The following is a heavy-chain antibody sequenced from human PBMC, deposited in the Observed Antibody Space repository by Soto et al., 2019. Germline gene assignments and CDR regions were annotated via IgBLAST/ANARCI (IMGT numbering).Heavy chain of an antibody. CDR2: IIPIFGTA. CDR1: GGTFSSYA. V-gene: IGHV1-69*12. J-gene: IGHJ6*02. CDR3: ARVTVVYDGSGLHGDCYYGMDV. Sequence: QVQLVQSGAEVKKPGSSVKVSCKASGGTFSSYAISWVRQAPGQGLEWMGGIIPIFGTANYAQKFQGRVTITADEATSTAYMELSSLRSEDTAVYYCARVTVVYDGSGLHGDCYYGMDVWGQGTTVTVSS. D-gene: IGHD3-22*01.